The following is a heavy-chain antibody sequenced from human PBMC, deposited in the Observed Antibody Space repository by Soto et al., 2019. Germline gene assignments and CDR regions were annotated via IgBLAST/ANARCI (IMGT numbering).Heavy chain of an antibody. V-gene: IGHV1-69*02. J-gene: IGHJ4*02. D-gene: IGHD1-26*01. CDR3: ASKVGADDFDY. CDR1: GGTFSSYT. CDR2: IIPILGIA. Sequence: ASVKVSCKASGGTFSSYTISWVRQAPGQGLEWMGRIIPILGIANYAQKFQGRVTITADKSTSTAYMELSSLRSGDTAVYYCASKVGADDFDYWGQGTLVTVSS.